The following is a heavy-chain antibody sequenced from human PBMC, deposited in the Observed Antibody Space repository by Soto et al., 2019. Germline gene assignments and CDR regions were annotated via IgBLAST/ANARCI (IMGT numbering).Heavy chain of an antibody. J-gene: IGHJ4*02. Sequence: GASVKVSCKASGGTFSSYAISWVRQAPGQGLEWMGWINPICGKANYAQKFQGRVTITTDESTSTAYMELSSLSSEDTAVYYCARGRYYSTYFDFGYWGQGSLVTVSS. CDR3: ARGRYYSTYFDFGY. CDR1: GGTFSSYA. CDR2: INPICGKA. D-gene: IGHD4-4*01. V-gene: IGHV1-69*05.